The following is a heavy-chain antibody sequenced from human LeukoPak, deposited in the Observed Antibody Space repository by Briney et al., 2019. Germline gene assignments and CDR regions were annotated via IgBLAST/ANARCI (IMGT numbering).Heavy chain of an antibody. J-gene: IGHJ3*02. D-gene: IGHD1-26*01. CDR2: IYYSGST. V-gene: IGHV4-59*02. CDR3: ARAPSGRRDAFDI. Sequence: SETLSLTCTVSGGSVSSYYWSWIRQPPGKGLEWIGYIYYSGSTNYNPSLKSRVTISVDTSKNQFSLKLSSVTAADTAVYYCARAPSGRRDAFDIWGQGTMATVSS. CDR1: GGSVSSYY.